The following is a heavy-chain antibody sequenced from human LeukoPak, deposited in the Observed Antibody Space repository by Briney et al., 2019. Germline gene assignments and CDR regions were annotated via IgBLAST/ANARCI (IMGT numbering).Heavy chain of an antibody. CDR1: GGSISSGGYS. V-gene: IGHV4-30-2*01. CDR3: ARDVVVVPAAIHYGMDV. CDR2: IYHSGST. J-gene: IGHJ6*02. D-gene: IGHD2-2*01. Sequence: KPSQTLSLTCAVSGGSISSGGYSWSWIRQPPGKGLEWIGYIYHSGSTYYNPSLKSRVTISVDTSKNQFSLNLSSVTAADTAVYYCARDVVVVPAAIHYGMDVWGQGTTVTVSS.